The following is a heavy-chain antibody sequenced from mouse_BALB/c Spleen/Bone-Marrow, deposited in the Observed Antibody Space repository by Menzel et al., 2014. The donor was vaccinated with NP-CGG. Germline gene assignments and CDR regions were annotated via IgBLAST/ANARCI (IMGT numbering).Heavy chain of an antibody. J-gene: IGHJ4*01. CDR2: IFPGDGDT. D-gene: IGHD2-3*01. CDR3: ARSDGYRAMDY. CDR1: GHAFSSSW. V-gene: IGHV1-82*01. Sequence: VQLQQSGPELVKPGASVKISCKASGHAFSSSWMNWVKQRPGQGLEWIGRIFPGDGDTYYNGKFKGKATLTADKSSSTAYMQLSSLTSVDSAVYLCARSDGYRAMDYWGQGTSVTVSS.